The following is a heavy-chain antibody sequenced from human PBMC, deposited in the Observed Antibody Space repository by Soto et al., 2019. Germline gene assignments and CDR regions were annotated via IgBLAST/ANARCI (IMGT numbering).Heavy chain of an antibody. V-gene: IGHV1-69*02. Sequence: QVQLVQSGAEVKKPGSSVKVSCKASGGTFSSSTISWVRQAPGQGLEWMGRIIPILGIANYAQKFQGRVTITADKSTSTAYMERSSLRSEDTAIYYCASGAVGYCSGGSCYVYWGQGTLVTVSS. D-gene: IGHD2-15*01. J-gene: IGHJ4*02. CDR1: GGTFSSST. CDR3: ASGAVGYCSGGSCYVY. CDR2: IIPILGIA.